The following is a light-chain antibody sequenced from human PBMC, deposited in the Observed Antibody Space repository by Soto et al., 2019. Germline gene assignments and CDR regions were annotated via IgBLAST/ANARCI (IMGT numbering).Light chain of an antibody. V-gene: IGKV3-20*01. J-gene: IGKJ1*01. CDR3: QQYVSSPWT. Sequence: EIVLTQSPGTLSLSPGERATLSCRASQSVSSTYLAWYQQKPGQAPRLLIYEAATRATGIPGRFSGSGSGTDFTLTISRPEPEDFAVYYCQQYVSSPWTFGQGTKVEIK. CDR2: EAA. CDR1: QSVSSTY.